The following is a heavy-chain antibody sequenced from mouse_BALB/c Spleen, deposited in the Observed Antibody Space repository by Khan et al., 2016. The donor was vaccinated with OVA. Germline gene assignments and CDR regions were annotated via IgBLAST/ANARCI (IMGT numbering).Heavy chain of an antibody. CDR1: GYTFTDYV. V-gene: IGHV1-77*01. CDR3: ATSYDGAWFAY. D-gene: IGHD1-1*01. J-gene: IGHJ3*01. Sequence: VQLQESGPELVKPGASVKMSCKASGYTFTDYVITWVKQRTGQGLEWIGEIYPGSGSAYYNEKFKDKATLTADKSSDTAYMQLSSLTSEDSAVCFCATSYDGAWFAYWGQGTLVTASA. CDR2: IYPGSGSA.